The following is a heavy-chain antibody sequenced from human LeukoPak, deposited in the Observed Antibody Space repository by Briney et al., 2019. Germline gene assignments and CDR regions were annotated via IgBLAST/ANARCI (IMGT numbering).Heavy chain of an antibody. D-gene: IGHD1-26*01. CDR3: ARDSSGSFFDY. J-gene: IGHJ4*02. CDR1: GFTFSTYS. Sequence: GGPLRLSCATSGFTFSTYSMNWVRQAPGKGLEWVSYISSSSSTIYYADSVKGRFTISRDNAKNSLYLQMNSLRAEDTAVYYCARDSSGSFFDYWGQGTLVTVSS. CDR2: ISSSSSTI. V-gene: IGHV3-48*01.